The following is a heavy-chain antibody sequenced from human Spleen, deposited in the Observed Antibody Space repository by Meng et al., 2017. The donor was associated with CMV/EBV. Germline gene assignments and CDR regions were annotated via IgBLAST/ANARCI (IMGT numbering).Heavy chain of an antibody. CDR3: ARAGAAVTTNFDF. Sequence: QIQLVQSGPECRRPGASVKVSCKASGYNFDIYGITWVRQAPGQGLEWVGWVSAENGDTDYGQKFQGRVTVTADTFTNTAYMEMRSLRSDDSAMYYCARAGAAVTTNFDFWGQGTLVTVSS. V-gene: IGHV1-18*01. J-gene: IGHJ4*02. D-gene: IGHD4-17*01. CDR1: GYNFDIYG. CDR2: VSAENGDT.